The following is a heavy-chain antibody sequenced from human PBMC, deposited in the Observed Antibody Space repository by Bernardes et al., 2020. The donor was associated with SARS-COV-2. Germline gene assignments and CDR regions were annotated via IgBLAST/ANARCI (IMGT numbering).Heavy chain of an antibody. Sequence: GGSLRLSCAASGFTFSNAWMSWVRQAPGKGLEWVGRIKSKTDGGTTDYAAPVKGRFTISRDDSKNTLYLQMNSLKTEDTAVYYCTTDRCIAVAGYYYYGMDVWGQGTTVTVSS. J-gene: IGHJ6*02. CDR3: TTDRCIAVAGYYYYGMDV. V-gene: IGHV3-15*01. CDR2: IKSKTDGGTT. D-gene: IGHD6-19*01. CDR1: GFTFSNAW.